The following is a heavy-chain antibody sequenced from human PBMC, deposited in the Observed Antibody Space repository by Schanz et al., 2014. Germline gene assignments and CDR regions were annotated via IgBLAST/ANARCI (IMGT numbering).Heavy chain of an antibody. Sequence: EVQLVESGGGLVQPGGSLRLSCAASGFTLSNSDMHWVRQGTGKGLEWVSTISASGGSTYYADSVKGRFTISRDNSKNTLYLQMNSLRAEDTAVYYCAKDPSHGDYDYYFDYWGQGTLVTVSS. J-gene: IGHJ4*02. CDR2: ISASGGST. CDR1: GFTLSNSD. D-gene: IGHD3-22*01. CDR3: AKDPSHGDYDYYFDY. V-gene: IGHV3-23*04.